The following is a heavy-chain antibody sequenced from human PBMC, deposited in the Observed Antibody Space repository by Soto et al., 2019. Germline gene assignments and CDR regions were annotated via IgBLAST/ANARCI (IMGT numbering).Heavy chain of an antibody. V-gene: IGHV1-24*01. D-gene: IGHD2-2*01. Sequence: GASVKVSCKVSGYTLTELSIHWVRQAPGKGLEWMGGFDPEDGETIYAQNFQGRVTMTEDTSTDTAYMDLSGLKSEDTAVYYCSFAPNWTYQLTRYWGRGTQVTVSS. CDR2: FDPEDGET. J-gene: IGHJ4*02. CDR1: GYTLTELS. CDR3: SFAPNWTYQLTRY.